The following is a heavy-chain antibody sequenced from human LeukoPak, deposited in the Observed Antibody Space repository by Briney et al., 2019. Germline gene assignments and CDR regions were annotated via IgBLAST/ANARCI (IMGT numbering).Heavy chain of an antibody. D-gene: IGHD3-22*01. CDR2: ISAYNGNT. V-gene: IGHV1-18*01. J-gene: IGHJ4*02. Sequence: GASVKVSCKASGYTFTSYGISWVRQAPGQGLEWMGWISAYNGNTNYAQKLQGRVTMTTDTSTSTAYMELRSLRSDDTAVYYCARERGLKYYYDSSGYLGYWGQGTLVTVSS. CDR3: ARERGLKYYYDSSGYLGY. CDR1: GYTFTSYG.